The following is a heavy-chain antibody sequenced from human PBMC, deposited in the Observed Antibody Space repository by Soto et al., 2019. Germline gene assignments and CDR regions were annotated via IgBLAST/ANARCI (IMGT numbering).Heavy chain of an antibody. V-gene: IGHV3-23*01. CDR1: GFTFSSYA. D-gene: IGHD6-13*01. Sequence: GGSLRLSCAASGFTFSSYAMSWVRQAPGKGLEWVSAISGSGGSTYYADSVKGRFTISRDNSKNTLYLQMNSLRAEDTAVYYCAKALIIAAAAPDAFDIWGQGTMVTVSS. CDR3: AKALIIAAAAPDAFDI. J-gene: IGHJ3*02. CDR2: ISGSGGST.